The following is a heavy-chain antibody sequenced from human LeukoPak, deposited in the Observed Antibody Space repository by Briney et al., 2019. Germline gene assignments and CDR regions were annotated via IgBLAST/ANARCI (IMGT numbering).Heavy chain of an antibody. CDR2: IYHTGDT. Sequence: SETLSLTCTVSGGSISSGDYYWSWIRQPPGKGLEWIGYIYHTGDTYYTPSLKSRVTMSLDRSKNQFSLTLTSVTAADTAVYYCVREGAQTAFDSWGQGTLVTVSS. CDR1: GGSISSGDYY. J-gene: IGHJ4*02. D-gene: IGHD3-16*01. V-gene: IGHV4-30-4*01. CDR3: VREGAQTAFDS.